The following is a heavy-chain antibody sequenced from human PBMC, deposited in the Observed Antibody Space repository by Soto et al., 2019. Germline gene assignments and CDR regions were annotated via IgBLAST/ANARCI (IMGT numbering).Heavy chain of an antibody. CDR2: MNPNSGNT. CDR1: GYTFTSYD. V-gene: IGHV1-8*01. CDR3: ARGPQDILDH. Sequence: QVQLVQSGAEVKKPGASVKVSCKASGYTFTSYDINWGRQATGQGLEWMGWMNPNSGNTGFAQKFQGRVTLTRNPSISTAYMELSSPISEDTAVYYCARGPQDILDHWGQGTLVTVSS. D-gene: IGHD2-15*01. J-gene: IGHJ4*02.